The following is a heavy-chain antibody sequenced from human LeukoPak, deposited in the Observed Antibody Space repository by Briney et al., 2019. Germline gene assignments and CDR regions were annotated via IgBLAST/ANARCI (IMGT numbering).Heavy chain of an antibody. CDR2: IYTSGST. J-gene: IGHJ4*02. Sequence: SETLSLTCTVSGYSISSGYYWSWIRQPAGKGLEWIGRIYTSGSTNYNPSLKSRVTMSVDTSKNQFSLKLSSVTAADTAVYYCARDGPGSSPYYFDYWGQGTLVTVSS. V-gene: IGHV4-4*07. CDR3: ARDGPGSSPYYFDY. CDR1: GYSISSGYY. D-gene: IGHD6-13*01.